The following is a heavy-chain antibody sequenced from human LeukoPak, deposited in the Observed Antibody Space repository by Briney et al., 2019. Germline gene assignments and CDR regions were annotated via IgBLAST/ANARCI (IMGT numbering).Heavy chain of an antibody. D-gene: IGHD6-6*01. CDR1: GGSISSSSYY. CDR2: IYYSGST. CDR3: ARDRDSISFDY. Sequence: QPSETLSLTCTVSGGSISSSSYYWGWIRQPPGKGLEWIGSIYYSGSTYYNPSLKSRVTISVDTSKDQFSLKLSFVTAADTAVYYCARDRDSISFDYWGQGTLVTVSS. V-gene: IGHV4-39*07. J-gene: IGHJ4*02.